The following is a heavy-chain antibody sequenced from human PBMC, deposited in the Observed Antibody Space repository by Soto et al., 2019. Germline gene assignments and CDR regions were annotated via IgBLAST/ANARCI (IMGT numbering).Heavy chain of an antibody. D-gene: IGHD3-22*01. Sequence: GGSLRLSCAASGFTFSSYAMHWVRQAPGKGLEWVAVISYDGSNKYYADSVKGRFTISRDNSKNTLYLQMNSLRAEDTAVYYCARAFSSGYYYHHYYYGMDVWGQGTTVTVSS. CDR2: ISYDGSNK. CDR1: GFTFSSYA. J-gene: IGHJ6*02. CDR3: ARAFSSGYYYHHYYYGMDV. V-gene: IGHV3-30-3*01.